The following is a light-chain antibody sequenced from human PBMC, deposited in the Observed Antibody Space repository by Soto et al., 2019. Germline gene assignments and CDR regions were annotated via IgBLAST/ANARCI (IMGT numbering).Light chain of an antibody. Sequence: EIVLTQSPGTLSLSPGERATLSCRASQSVSSSYLAWYQQTPGQAPRLLIYGASSRATGIPDGFSGSGSGTDFTLTISRLESEDFAVYYCQQYGRTFGQGTKVEIK. CDR3: QQYGRT. CDR1: QSVSSSY. CDR2: GAS. V-gene: IGKV3-20*01. J-gene: IGKJ1*01.